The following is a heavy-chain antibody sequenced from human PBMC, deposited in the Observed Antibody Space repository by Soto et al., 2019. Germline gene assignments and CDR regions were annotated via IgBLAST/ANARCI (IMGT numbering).Heavy chain of an antibody. CDR3: FRGGFPDYGKEGRY. V-gene: IGHV1-46*01. Sequence: QVQLMQSGAEVKKPGASVKVSCKASGYTFTSYNVHWVRQAPGQGLEWMGIIYASGGSTTYAQNFQGRLTVTRDTSTSTVYMELSSLRSDDTAVYYCFRGGFPDYGKEGRYWDQGTLVTVSS. CDR1: GYTFTSYN. J-gene: IGHJ4*02. CDR2: IYASGGST. D-gene: IGHD4-17*01.